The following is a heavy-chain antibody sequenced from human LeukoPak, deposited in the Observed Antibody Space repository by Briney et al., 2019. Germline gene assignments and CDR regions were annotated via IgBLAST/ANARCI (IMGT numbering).Heavy chain of an antibody. V-gene: IGHV3-7*01. CDR1: GFTFSSYW. CDR2: IKQDGSEK. J-gene: IGHJ6*03. Sequence: GGSLRLSCAASGFTFSSYWMSWVRQAPGKGLEWLANIKQDGSEKYYVDSVKGRFTISRDNAKNSLYLQMNSLRAEDTAVYYCARVVIGSSSYYYYYYYMDVWGKGTTVTVSS. D-gene: IGHD6-6*01. CDR3: ARVVIGSSSYYYYYYYMDV.